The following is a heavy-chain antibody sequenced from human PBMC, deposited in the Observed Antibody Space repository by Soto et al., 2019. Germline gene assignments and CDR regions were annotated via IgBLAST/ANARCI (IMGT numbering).Heavy chain of an antibody. J-gene: IGHJ4*02. V-gene: IGHV1-8*01. CDR3: ARARAVAGFDY. CDR2: MNPNTGNT. CDR1: GYTFTSYD. Sequence: QVQLVQSGAEVKKPGASVKVSCKASGYTFTSYDINWVRQATGQGLEWMGWMNPNTGNTGYAQNFQGRVTMTRTTSITSAYMELSSLRSEHTAVYYCARARAVAGFDYWGQGTLVTVSS. D-gene: IGHD6-19*01.